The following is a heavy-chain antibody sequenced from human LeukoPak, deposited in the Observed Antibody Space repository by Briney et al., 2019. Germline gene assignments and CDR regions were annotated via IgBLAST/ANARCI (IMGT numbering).Heavy chain of an antibody. Sequence: ASVKVSYKASGYTFTGYYMHWVRQAPGQGLERMGWINPNSGGTNYAQKFQSRVTMTRDTSISTAYMELSRLRSDDTAVYYCARGDYDYVWGSYPLTYFDYWGQGTLVTVSS. J-gene: IGHJ4*02. V-gene: IGHV1-2*02. D-gene: IGHD3-16*02. CDR1: GYTFTGYY. CDR3: ARGDYDYVWGSYPLTYFDY. CDR2: INPNSGGT.